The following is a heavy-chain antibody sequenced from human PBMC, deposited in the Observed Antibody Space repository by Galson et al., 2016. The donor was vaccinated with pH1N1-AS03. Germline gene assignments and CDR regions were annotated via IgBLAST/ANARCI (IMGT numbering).Heavy chain of an antibody. J-gene: IGHJ4*02. CDR1: GDSMDSSSYH. D-gene: IGHD4-23*01. V-gene: IGHV4-39*07. CDR3: ARPYGGGY. Sequence: SETLSLTCSVSGDSMDSSSYHWGWIRQPPGKGLEWIASIYHRGYTHYNPSLQSRVTISMDVAKNQFFLEMRSVSAADTAVYYCARPYGGGYWGQGTRVTVSS. CDR2: IYHRGYT.